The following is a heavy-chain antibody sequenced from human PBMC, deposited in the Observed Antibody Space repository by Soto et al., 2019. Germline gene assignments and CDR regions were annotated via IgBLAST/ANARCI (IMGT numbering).Heavy chain of an antibody. V-gene: IGHV5-51*01. D-gene: IGHD3-3*01. CDR3: ARGTYLEKGGNWFDS. Sequence: GESLKISCKAYGYSFSSFWIGWVRQMSGKGLEWMGIIYPGDSETRYSPSFQGQITISADKSTTTAYLQWSSLEASDTAMYYCARGTYLEKGGNWFDSWGRGTLVTVSS. CDR2: IYPGDSET. CDR1: GYSFSSFW. J-gene: IGHJ5*01.